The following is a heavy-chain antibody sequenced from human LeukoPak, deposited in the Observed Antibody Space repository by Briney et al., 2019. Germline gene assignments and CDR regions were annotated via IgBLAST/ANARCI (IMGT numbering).Heavy chain of an antibody. CDR2: ISYDGSNK. CDR1: GFTFSSYG. V-gene: IGHV3-30*03. CDR3: AREDMQLVEAYAFDI. D-gene: IGHD6-13*01. J-gene: IGHJ3*02. Sequence: GGSLRLSCAASGFTFSSYGMHWVRQAPGKGLEWVAVISYDGSNKYYADSVKGRFTISRDNSKNTLYLQMNSLRAEDTAVYYCAREDMQLVEAYAFDIWGQGTMVTVSS.